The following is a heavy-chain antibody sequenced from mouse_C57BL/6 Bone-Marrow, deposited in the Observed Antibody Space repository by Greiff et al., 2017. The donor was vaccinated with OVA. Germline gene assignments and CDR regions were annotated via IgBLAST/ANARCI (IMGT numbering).Heavy chain of an antibody. CDR3: ARYEGYFDY. Sequence: EVKLVESGGGLVQPGGSLSLSCAASGFTFTDYYMSWVRQPPGKALEWLGFIRNKANGYTTEYSASVKGRFTISRDNSQIILYLQMNALRAEDSATYYCARYEGYFDYWGQGTTLTVSS. CDR1: GFTFTDYY. V-gene: IGHV7-3*01. J-gene: IGHJ2*01. CDR2: IRNKANGYTT.